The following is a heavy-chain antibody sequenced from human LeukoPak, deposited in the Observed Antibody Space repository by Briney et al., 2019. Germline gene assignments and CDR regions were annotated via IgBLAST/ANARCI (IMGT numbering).Heavy chain of an antibody. Sequence: ASVKVSCKASGYTFTSYGISWVRQAPGQGLEWMGWISAYNGNTNYAQKLQGRVTMTTDTSTSTAYMELRSLRSDDTAVYYCARVEGIAADRPLLIDPWGQGTLVTVSS. J-gene: IGHJ5*02. CDR1: GYTFTSYG. D-gene: IGHD6-13*01. V-gene: IGHV1-18*01. CDR3: ARVEGIAADRPLLIDP. CDR2: ISAYNGNT.